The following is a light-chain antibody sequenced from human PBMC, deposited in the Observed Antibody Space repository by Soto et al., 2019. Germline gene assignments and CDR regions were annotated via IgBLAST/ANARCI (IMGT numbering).Light chain of an antibody. CDR1: QNIRSR. V-gene: IGKV1-5*01. J-gene: IGKJ1*01. CDR3: QQYGDSPT. CDR2: DAS. Sequence: DFQMTQSPSTLSASVGDRVTITCRASQNIRSRLAWFQQKPGKAPKLLIYDASSRTTGTPGRFSGSGSGTDFTLTISTLEPEDFAVYYCQQYGDSPTFGQGTKVDIK.